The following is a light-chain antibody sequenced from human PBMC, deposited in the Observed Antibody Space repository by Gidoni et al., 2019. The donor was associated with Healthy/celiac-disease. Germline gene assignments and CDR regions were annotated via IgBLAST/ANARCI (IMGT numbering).Light chain of an antibody. CDR1: QSVSSSY. V-gene: IGKV3-20*01. J-gene: IGKJ5*01. CDR3: QQYGSSPPIT. CDR2: GAS. Sequence: EIVLTQSPGTRSLSPGERATLSCRASQSVSSSYLAWYQQKPGQAPRLLIYGASSRATGIPDRFSGSGSGTDFTLTISRLEPEDFAVYYCQQYGSSPPITFXQXTRLEIK.